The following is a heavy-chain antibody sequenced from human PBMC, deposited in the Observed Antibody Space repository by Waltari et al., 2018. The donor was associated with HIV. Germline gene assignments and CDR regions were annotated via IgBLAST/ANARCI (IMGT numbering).Heavy chain of an antibody. CDR2: VHHGGET. D-gene: IGHD2-2*01. V-gene: IGHV4-38-2*02. CDR1: GYSIGSRYF. CDR3: GRDGVSTKYGMDV. Sequence: QVQLLESGPGLVRPSETLSLTCDVSGYSIGSRYFWGWFRLSPGRGLEWIASVHHGGETVDNPSLRSRVIMLVDTSKNQFSLELSSVTAADTAVYYCGRDGVSTKYGMDVWGQGTTVTVSS. J-gene: IGHJ6*02.